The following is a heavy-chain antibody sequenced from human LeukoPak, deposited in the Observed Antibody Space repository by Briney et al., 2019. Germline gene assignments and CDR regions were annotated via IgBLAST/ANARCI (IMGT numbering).Heavy chain of an antibody. V-gene: IGHV3-74*01. D-gene: IGHD5-18*01. J-gene: IGHJ4*02. Sequence: GGSLRLSCAASGFSFTNYWMHWVRQLPGKGPVWVSRTNGDGTVTSYADSVKGRFTISRDNAKNTLYLQMNSLRGGDTAVYYCAGTSGFSYSPFDYWGQGTLVTVSS. CDR2: TNGDGTVT. CDR3: AGTSGFSYSPFDY. CDR1: GFSFTNYW.